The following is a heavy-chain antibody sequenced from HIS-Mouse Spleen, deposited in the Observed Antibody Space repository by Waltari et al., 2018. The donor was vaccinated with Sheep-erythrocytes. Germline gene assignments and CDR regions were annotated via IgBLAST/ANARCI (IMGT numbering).Heavy chain of an antibody. CDR1: GFTFSSYA. V-gene: IGHV3-30-3*01. D-gene: IGHD3-9*01. Sequence: QVQLVESGGGVVQPGRSLRLSCAASGFTFSSYAMHWVRQAPGKGLGWVAVISYDGSNKDYADSVKGRFTISRDNSKNTLYLQMNSLRAEDTAVYYCARDRLAYWYFDLWGRGTLVTVSS. CDR2: ISYDGSNK. J-gene: IGHJ2*01. CDR3: ARDRLAYWYFDL.